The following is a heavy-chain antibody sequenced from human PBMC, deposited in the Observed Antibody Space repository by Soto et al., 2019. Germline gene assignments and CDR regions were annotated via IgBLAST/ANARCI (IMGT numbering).Heavy chain of an antibody. Sequence: SETLSLTCTVSGGSISSYYWSWIRQPPGKGLEWIGYIYYSGSTNYNPSLKGRVTISVDTSKNQFSLKLSSVTAADTAVYYCARAPQWYDSSGYYYGYFDYWGQGTLVTVSS. V-gene: IGHV4-59*01. J-gene: IGHJ4*02. CDR3: ARAPQWYDSSGYYYGYFDY. CDR1: GGSISSYY. D-gene: IGHD3-22*01. CDR2: IYYSGST.